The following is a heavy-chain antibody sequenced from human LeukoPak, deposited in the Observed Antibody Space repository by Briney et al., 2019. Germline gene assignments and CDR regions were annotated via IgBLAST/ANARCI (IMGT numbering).Heavy chain of an antibody. CDR1: GFTFSNAW. V-gene: IGHV3-66*01. CDR2: IYSGGTI. Sequence: GGSLRLSCAASGFTFSNAWMNWVRQAPGKGLEWVSVIYSGGTIHYADSVKGRFTISRDNSKNTLYLQMNSLRAEDTAVYYCARGPLDGYNYYVHWGQGTLVTVSS. D-gene: IGHD5-24*01. J-gene: IGHJ4*02. CDR3: ARGPLDGYNYYVH.